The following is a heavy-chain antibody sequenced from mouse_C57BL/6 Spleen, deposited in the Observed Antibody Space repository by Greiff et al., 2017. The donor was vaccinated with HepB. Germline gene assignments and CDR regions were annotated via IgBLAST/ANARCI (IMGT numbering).Heavy chain of an antibody. CDR1: GYTFTSYW. Sequence: QVQLQQPGAELVMPGASVKLSCKASGYTFTSYWMHWVKQRPGQGLEWIGEIDPSDSYTNYNQKFKGKSTLTVDKSSSTAYMQLSSLTSEDSAVYYCARYTTVVAGNFDYWGQGTTLTVSS. D-gene: IGHD1-1*01. J-gene: IGHJ2*01. V-gene: IGHV1-69*01. CDR2: IDPSDSYT. CDR3: ARYTTVVAGNFDY.